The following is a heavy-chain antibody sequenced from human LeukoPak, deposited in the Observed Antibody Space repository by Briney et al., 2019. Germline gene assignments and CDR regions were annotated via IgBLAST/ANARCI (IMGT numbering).Heavy chain of an antibody. D-gene: IGHD6-19*01. J-gene: IGHJ4*02. CDR1: GFTVSSNY. CDR2: IYSGGST. CDR3: ARMYSSGWYDY. Sequence: GGSRRLSCAASGFTVSSNYMSWVRQAPGKGLEWVSVIYSGGSTYYADSVKGRFTISRDNSKNTLYLQMNSLRAEDTAVYYCARMYSSGWYDYWGQGTLVTVSS. V-gene: IGHV3-66*01.